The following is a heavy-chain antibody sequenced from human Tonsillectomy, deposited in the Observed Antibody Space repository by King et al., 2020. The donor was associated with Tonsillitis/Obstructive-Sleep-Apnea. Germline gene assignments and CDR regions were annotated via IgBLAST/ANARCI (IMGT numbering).Heavy chain of an antibody. CDR2: IYYSGST. V-gene: IGHV4-59*01. CDR1: GGSISSYY. J-gene: IGHJ4*02. Sequence: VQLQESGPGLVKPSETLSLTCTVSGGSISSYYWSWIRQPPGKGLEWIGYIYYSGSTNYNPSLKSRVTIAVDTSKNELSLKLRSVTAADTAVYYCASALSLSGCYRFDYWGQGTLVTVSS. D-gene: IGHD1-26*01. CDR3: ASALSLSGCYRFDY.